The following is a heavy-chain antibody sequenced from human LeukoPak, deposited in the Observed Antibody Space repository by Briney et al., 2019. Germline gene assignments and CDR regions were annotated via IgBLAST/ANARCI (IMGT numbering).Heavy chain of an antibody. Sequence: ASVKVSCKASGFTFTDHYMHWVRQAPGQGLEWMGWINGKRGDTNYAQNFQDRVTMTRDTSTTTVYMELSRLTVDDTAVYYCARDHDLGVDYWGQGTLVTVSS. CDR3: ARDHDLGVDY. CDR1: GFTFTDHY. CDR2: INGKRGDT. V-gene: IGHV1-2*02. D-gene: IGHD1-26*01. J-gene: IGHJ4*02.